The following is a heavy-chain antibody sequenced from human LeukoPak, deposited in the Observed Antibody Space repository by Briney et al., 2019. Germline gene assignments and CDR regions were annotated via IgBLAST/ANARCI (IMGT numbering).Heavy chain of an antibody. CDR2: MNPNSGNT. V-gene: IGHV1-8*01. CDR1: GYTFTSYD. D-gene: IGHD3-22*01. Sequence: ASVKVSCKASGYTFTSYDINWVRQATGQGLEWMGWMNPNSGNTGYAQKFQGRVTMTRNTSISTAYMELSSLRSEDTAVYYCARDPGSYYDSSGTFDYWGQGTLVTVSS. CDR3: ARDPGSYYDSSGTFDY. J-gene: IGHJ4*02.